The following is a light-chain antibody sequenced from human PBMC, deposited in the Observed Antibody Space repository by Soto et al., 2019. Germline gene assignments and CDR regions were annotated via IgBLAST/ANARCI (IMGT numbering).Light chain of an antibody. CDR2: EVT. CDR3: TSYVGNDIWV. Sequence: QSALTQPPSASGSPGQSVTISCTGTSSDVGAYKYVSWYQQYTGKAPKLMIYEVTKRPSGVPDRFSGSKSGNTASLTGSGLQAEDDADYYCTSYVGNDIWVFGGGTKVTVL. J-gene: IGLJ3*02. V-gene: IGLV2-8*01. CDR1: SSDVGAYKY.